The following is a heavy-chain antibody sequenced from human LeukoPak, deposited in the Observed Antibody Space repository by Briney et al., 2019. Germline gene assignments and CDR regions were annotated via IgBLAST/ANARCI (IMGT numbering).Heavy chain of an antibody. CDR1: GGTFSSYA. D-gene: IGHD3-22*01. V-gene: IGHV1-69*05. J-gene: IGHJ4*02. CDR2: IIPIFGTT. Sequence: SVKVSCKASGGTFSSYAISWVRQAPGQGLEWMGRIIPIFGTTNYAQKFQGRVTITTDESTSTAYMELSSLRSEDTAVYYCARESYYYDSSGYPRKFDYWGQGTLVTVSS. CDR3: ARESYYYDSSGYPRKFDY.